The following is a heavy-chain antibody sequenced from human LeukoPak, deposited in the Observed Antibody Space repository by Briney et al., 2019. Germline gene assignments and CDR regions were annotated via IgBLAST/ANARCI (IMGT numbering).Heavy chain of an antibody. CDR1: GFTFSSYD. Sequence: GGSLRLSCAASGFTFSSYDMRWVRQAPGKGLEWVANINQDGSEKYFVDSVKGRFTSSRDNAKNSLYLQMNSLRVEDTALYYCAKSPLGSCRGAICYPFDSWGQGTLVTVSS. J-gene: IGHJ4*02. CDR3: AKSPLGSCRGAICYPFDS. CDR2: INQDGSEK. D-gene: IGHD2-15*01. V-gene: IGHV3-7*03.